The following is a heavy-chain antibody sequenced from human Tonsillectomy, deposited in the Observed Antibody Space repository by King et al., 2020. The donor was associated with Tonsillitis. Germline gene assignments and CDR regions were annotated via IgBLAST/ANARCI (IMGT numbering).Heavy chain of an antibody. D-gene: IGHD3/OR15-3a*01. V-gene: IGHV3-48*01. J-gene: IGHJ4*02. CDR3: ARDRDWAFDY. CDR2: ISGSGSPT. CDR1: GFTFSAYS. Sequence: VQLVESGGGLVQPGGSLRLSCAASGFTFSAYSMNWVRQVPGKGLEWLSYISGSGSPTSYAESVKGRFTISRDNAKNSLYLQINSLRAEDTAVYYCARDRDWAFDYWGQGSLVTVSS.